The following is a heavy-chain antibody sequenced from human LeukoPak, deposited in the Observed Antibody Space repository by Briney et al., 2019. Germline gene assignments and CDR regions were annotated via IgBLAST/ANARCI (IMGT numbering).Heavy chain of an antibody. V-gene: IGHV3-30-3*01. CDR2: ISYAGSNK. CDR1: GFTFSSYA. Sequence: TGGSLRLSCAPSGFTFSSYAMHWVRQAPGKGLEWVAVISYAGSNKFYADSVRGRVTISRDNSKNTLYLQMNNLKTEDTAVYYCARDVLDPGYILDYWGQGTLVTVSS. CDR3: ARDVLDPGYILDY. D-gene: IGHD5-24*01. J-gene: IGHJ4*02.